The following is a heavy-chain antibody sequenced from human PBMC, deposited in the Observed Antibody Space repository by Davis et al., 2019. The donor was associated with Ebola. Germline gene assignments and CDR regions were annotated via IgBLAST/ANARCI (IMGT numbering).Heavy chain of an antibody. D-gene: IGHD3-16*02. J-gene: IGHJ4*02. CDR1: GGSVGSTNW. V-gene: IGHV4-4*02. Sequence: PSETLSLTCAVSGGSVGSTNWWSWVRQAPGKWLEWIGEIYHSGNANYNPSLKSRVSMSIETSKNQITLKLSTVTAADTAVYYCAGEPVIGERGFHLYWGQGTLVTVSS. CDR2: IYHSGNA. CDR3: AGEPVIGERGFHLY.